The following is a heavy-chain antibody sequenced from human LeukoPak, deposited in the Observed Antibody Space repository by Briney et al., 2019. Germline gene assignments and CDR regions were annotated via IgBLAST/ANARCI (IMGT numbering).Heavy chain of an antibody. CDR2: IRYDGSNK. V-gene: IGHV3-30*02. CDR1: GFTFSSHG. J-gene: IGHJ6*04. Sequence: PGGSLRLSCAASGFTFSSHGMHWVRQAPGKGLEWVAFIRYDGSNKYYADSVKGRFTISRDNSKNTLYLQMNSLRAEDTAVYYCAKEDTAMGRWDVWGKGTTVTVSS. D-gene: IGHD5-18*01. CDR3: AKEDTAMGRWDV.